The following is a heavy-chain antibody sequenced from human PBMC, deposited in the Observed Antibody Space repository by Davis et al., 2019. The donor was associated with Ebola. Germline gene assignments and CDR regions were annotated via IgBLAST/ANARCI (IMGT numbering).Heavy chain of an antibody. CDR1: GFTFSSYA. J-gene: IGHJ6*02. V-gene: IGHV3-23*01. Sequence: GESLKISCAASGFTFSSYAMSWVRQAPGKGLEWVSAISGSGGTPYYADSVKGRFTISRDNAKNSLYLQMNSLRAEDTAVYYCARALVWWTSYYYGMDVWGQGTTVTVSS. CDR2: ISGSGGTP. D-gene: IGHD2-21*01. CDR3: ARALVWWTSYYYGMDV.